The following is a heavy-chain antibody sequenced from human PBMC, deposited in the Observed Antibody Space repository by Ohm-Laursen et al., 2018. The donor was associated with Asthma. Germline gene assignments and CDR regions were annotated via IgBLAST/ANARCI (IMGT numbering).Heavy chain of an antibody. CDR2: IYYTGST. Sequence: SQTLSLTCPVSGGSISSGGYYWTWIRQHPGKGLEWIGYIYYTGSTHYNPSLKRRVTISVGTSKNQFSLKLSSVTAADTAVYYCARVQSGAPDYWGQGTLVTVSS. CDR1: GGSISSGGYY. D-gene: IGHD7-27*01. J-gene: IGHJ4*02. V-gene: IGHV4-31*03. CDR3: ARVQSGAPDY.